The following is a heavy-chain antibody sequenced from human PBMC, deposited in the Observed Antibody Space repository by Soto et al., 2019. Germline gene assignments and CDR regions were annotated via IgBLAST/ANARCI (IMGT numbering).Heavy chain of an antibody. Sequence: PSETLSLTCTVSGGSISSYYWSWIRQPPGKGLEWIGYIYYSGSTNYNPSLKSRVTISVDTSKNQFSLKLSSVTAADTAVYYCARTNSGRDYYFDYWGQGTLVTVSS. CDR2: IYYSGST. CDR3: ARTNSGRDYYFDY. V-gene: IGHV4-59*01. CDR1: GGSISSYY. D-gene: IGHD5-12*01. J-gene: IGHJ4*02.